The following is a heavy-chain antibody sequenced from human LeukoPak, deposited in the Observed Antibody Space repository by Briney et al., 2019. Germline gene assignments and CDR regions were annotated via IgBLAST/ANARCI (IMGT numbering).Heavy chain of an antibody. V-gene: IGHV5-51*01. CDR1: GYTFTTYW. D-gene: IGHD6-19*01. CDR3: ARTGHSSGWYGGFDY. CDR2: IYPGDSDT. Sequence: GESLKISCKASGYTFTTYWIGWVRQMHGKGLEWMGIIYPGDSDTRYSPSFQGQVTISADKSISTAYLQWSSLKASDIAMYYCARTGHSSGWYGGFDYWGQGTLVTVSS. J-gene: IGHJ4*02.